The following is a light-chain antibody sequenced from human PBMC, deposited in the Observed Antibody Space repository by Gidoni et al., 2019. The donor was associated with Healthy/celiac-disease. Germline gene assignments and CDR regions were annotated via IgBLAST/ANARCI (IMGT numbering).Light chain of an antibody. Sequence: QSALTQPASVSGSPGQSITISCTGTSIDVGSYNLVPWYQQHPGKAPKLMIYEGSKRPSGVSNRFSGSKSGNTASLTISGLQAEDEADYYCCSYAGSSPYVFGTGTKVTVL. CDR2: EGS. CDR3: CSYAGSSPYV. V-gene: IGLV2-23*01. CDR1: SIDVGSYNL. J-gene: IGLJ1*01.